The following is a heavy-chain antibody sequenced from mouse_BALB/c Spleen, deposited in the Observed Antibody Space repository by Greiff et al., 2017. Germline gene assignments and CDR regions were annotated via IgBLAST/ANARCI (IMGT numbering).Heavy chain of an antibody. CDR2: ISSGGSYT. V-gene: IGHV5-6*01. CDR1: GFTFSSYG. J-gene: IGHJ3*01. CDR3: ASHRYDAWFAY. D-gene: IGHD2-14*01. Sequence: EVKLMESGGDLVKPGGSLKLSCAASGFTFSSYGMSWVRQTPDKRLEWVATISSGGSYTYYPDSVKGRFTISRDNAKNTLYLQMSSLKSEDTAMYYCASHRYDAWFAYWGQGTLVTVSA.